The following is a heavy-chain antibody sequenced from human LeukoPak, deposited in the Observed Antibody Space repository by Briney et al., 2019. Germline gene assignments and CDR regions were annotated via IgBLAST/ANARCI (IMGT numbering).Heavy chain of an antibody. CDR2: IKQDGSEK. CDR3: ARGGQQLVPRYFDY. D-gene: IGHD6-13*01. Sequence: GGSLRLSCAASGFTFSSYWMSWVHQAPGKGLEWVANIKQDGSEKYYVDSVKGRFTISRDNAKNSLYLQMNSLRAEDTAVYYCARGGQQLVPRYFDYWGQGTLVTVSS. V-gene: IGHV3-7*01. CDR1: GFTFSSYW. J-gene: IGHJ4*02.